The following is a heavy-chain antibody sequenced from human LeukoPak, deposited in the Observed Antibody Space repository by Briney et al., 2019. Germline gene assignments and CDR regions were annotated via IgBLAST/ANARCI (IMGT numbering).Heavy chain of an antibody. Sequence: PGGSLRLSCAGSGFTFTSHAMHWVRQAPGKGLEWVAVISYDGSNKYYADSVKGRFTISRDNSKNTLYLQMNSLRAEDTAVYYCARVGPSERYNREGNDYWGQGTLVTVSS. J-gene: IGHJ4*02. CDR2: ISYDGSNK. CDR3: ARVGPSERYNREGNDY. V-gene: IGHV3-30*04. D-gene: IGHD1-1*01. CDR1: GFTFTSHA.